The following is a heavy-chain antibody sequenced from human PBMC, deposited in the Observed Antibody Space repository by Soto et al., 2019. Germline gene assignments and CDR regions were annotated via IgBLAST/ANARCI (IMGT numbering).Heavy chain of an antibody. J-gene: IGHJ5*02. V-gene: IGHV1-69*13. Sequence: SVTVSCKASGGPFSSYAISWVRQAPAQGLEWMGGIIPIFGTANYAQKFQGRVTITADESTSTAYMELSSLRPADTAVDYCARAAALRRGPKNSFDPWGQGTLVTVS. D-gene: IGHD6-25*01. CDR2: IIPIFGTA. CDR1: GGPFSSYA. CDR3: ARAAALRRGPKNSFDP.